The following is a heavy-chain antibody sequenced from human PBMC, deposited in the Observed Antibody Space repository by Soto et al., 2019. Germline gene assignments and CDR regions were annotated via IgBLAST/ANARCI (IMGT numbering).Heavy chain of an antibody. J-gene: IGHJ4*02. V-gene: IGHV4-59*01. CDR3: ARLFSPQKSPVGFDDYGDYVRPHPDY. CDR1: GGSISSYY. D-gene: IGHD4-17*01. CDR2: IYYSGST. Sequence: SETLSLTCTVSGGSISSYYWSWIRQPPGKGLEWIGYIYYSGSTNYNPSLKSRVTISVDTSKNQFSLKLSPVTAADTAVYYCARLFSPQKSPVGFDDYGDYVRPHPDYWGQGTLVTVSS.